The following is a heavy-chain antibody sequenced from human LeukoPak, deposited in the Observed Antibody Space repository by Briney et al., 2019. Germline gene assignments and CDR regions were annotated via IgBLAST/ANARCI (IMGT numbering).Heavy chain of an antibody. V-gene: IGHV4-59*12. CDR3: ARDRCSSTSCYRDYYYYGMDV. J-gene: IGHJ6*02. Sequence: KPSETLSLTCTVSGGSISSYYWSWIRQPPGKGLEWIGYIYYSGSTNYNPSLKSRVTISVDTSKNQFSLKLSSVTAADTAVYYCARDRCSSTSCYRDYYYYGMDVWGQGTTVTVSS. D-gene: IGHD2-2*01. CDR1: GGSISSYY. CDR2: IYYSGST.